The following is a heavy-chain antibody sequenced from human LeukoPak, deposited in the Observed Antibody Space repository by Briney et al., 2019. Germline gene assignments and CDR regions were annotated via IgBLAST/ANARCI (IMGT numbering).Heavy chain of an antibody. Sequence: GGSLRLSCAASGFTFSSYAMHWVRQAPGKGLEWLSVISYDGSNEHFADSVKGRFTISRDNSKDTLYLQMNSLRAEDTAVYYCARVSSDYGRGYYFDYWGQGTLVTVSS. V-gene: IGHV3-30*04. CDR2: ISYDGSNE. D-gene: IGHD4-17*01. J-gene: IGHJ4*02. CDR3: ARVSSDYGRGYYFDY. CDR1: GFTFSSYA.